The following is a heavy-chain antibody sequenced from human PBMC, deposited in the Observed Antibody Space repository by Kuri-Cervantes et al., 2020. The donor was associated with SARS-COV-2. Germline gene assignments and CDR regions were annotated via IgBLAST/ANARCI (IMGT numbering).Heavy chain of an antibody. Sequence: GESLKISCAASGFTFSSYAMSWVRQAPGKGLERVSAISGSGGSTYYADSVKGRFTISRDNSKNTLYLQMNSLRAEDTAVYYCAKEEYCGGDCSLGYFDYWGQGTLVTVSS. CDR2: ISGSGGST. J-gene: IGHJ4*02. V-gene: IGHV3-23*01. D-gene: IGHD2-21*01. CDR3: AKEEYCGGDCSLGYFDY. CDR1: GFTFSSYA.